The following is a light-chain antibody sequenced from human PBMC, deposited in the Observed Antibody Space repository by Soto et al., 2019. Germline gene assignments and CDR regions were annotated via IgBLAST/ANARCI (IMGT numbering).Light chain of an antibody. Sequence: EIVMTQSPATLSVSPGERATLSCRASQSVSSNLAWYLQKPGQGPRLLIYGASTRATGIPARFSGSGPGTEFSLTISSLQSEDSAVYYCQQYNDSPTFGQGTKVDIK. V-gene: IGKV3D-15*01. J-gene: IGKJ1*01. CDR3: QQYNDSPT. CDR2: GAS. CDR1: QSVSSN.